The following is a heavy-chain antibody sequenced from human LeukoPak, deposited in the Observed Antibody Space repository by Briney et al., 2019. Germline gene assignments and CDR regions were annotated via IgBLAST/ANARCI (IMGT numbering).Heavy chain of an antibody. CDR3: AGHHPRNTVDF. J-gene: IGHJ4*02. Sequence: SETRSLPGTVPGGPIGNYYGGWFRRPPGKGREWIGYISHSGSTNYSPSLKSRVTISLDTSKNQFSLKLSSVTAADTAVYYCAGHHPRNTVDFWGQGTLVTVSS. CDR2: ISHSGST. V-gene: IGHV4-59*08. CDR1: GGPIGNYY. D-gene: IGHD2-8*02.